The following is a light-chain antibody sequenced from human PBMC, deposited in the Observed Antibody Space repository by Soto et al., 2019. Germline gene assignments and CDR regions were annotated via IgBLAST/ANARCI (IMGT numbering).Light chain of an antibody. CDR2: SAS. V-gene: IGKV3-15*01. CDR1: QTLDSM. J-gene: IGKJ1*01. CDR3: QQYKDWPTT. Sequence: IVLTQSPATLSVSPGERATLSCWASQTLDSMVAWYQQKSGQAPRLLIYSASARATGVPARFSGYGSGTVFTLTISSLQSEDLGVYYCQQYKDWPTTFGQGTKVEV.